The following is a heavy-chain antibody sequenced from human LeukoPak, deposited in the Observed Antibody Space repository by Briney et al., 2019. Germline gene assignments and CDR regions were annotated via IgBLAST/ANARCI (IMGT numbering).Heavy chain of an antibody. Sequence: PGGSLRLSCSASGFPFNTYAIHWVRQAPGKGLEYVAGISSNGDNTDFADSAKGRFTISRDNSKSTLFLQMNSLRAEDTAVYFCTRDSALLGVAFDLWGQGTVVTVFS. D-gene: IGHD2-15*01. CDR1: GFPFNTYA. CDR2: ISSNGDNT. V-gene: IGHV3-64D*06. J-gene: IGHJ3*01. CDR3: TRDSALLGVAFDL.